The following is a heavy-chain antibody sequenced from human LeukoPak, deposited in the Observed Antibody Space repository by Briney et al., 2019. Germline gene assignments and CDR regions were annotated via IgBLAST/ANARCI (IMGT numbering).Heavy chain of an antibody. CDR3: ARGCTSSSCYDY. J-gene: IGHJ4*02. D-gene: IGHD2-2*01. Sequence: GGSLRLSCTASGFTFRRYWMGWVRQAPGKGLEWVANRNEDGNKKYYVDSVKGRFTISRDNSKNSLYLQMNSLRVEDTAVYYCARGCTSSSCYDYWGQGTLVTVSS. CDR1: GFTFRRYW. V-gene: IGHV3-7*04. CDR2: RNEDGNKK.